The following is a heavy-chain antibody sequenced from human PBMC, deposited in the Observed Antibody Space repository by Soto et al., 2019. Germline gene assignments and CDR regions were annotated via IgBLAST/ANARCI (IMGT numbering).Heavy chain of an antibody. CDR2: INPGGGST. J-gene: IGHJ6*02. CDR1: GYTFTSYH. V-gene: IGHV1-46*01. D-gene: IGHD3-22*01. CDR3: ATDSYYYDSSGYLYGMDV. Sequence: ASVKVSCKASGYTFTSYHMHWVRQAPGQGLEWMGIINPGGGSTSYVQKLQGRVTMTTDTSTSTAYMELRSLRSDDTAVYYCATDSYYYDSSGYLYGMDVWGQGTTVTVSS.